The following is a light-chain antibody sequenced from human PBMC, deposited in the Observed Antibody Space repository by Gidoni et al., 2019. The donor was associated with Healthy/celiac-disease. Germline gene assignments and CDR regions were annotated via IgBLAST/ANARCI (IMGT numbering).Light chain of an antibody. CDR3: MQALQTPYT. V-gene: IGKV2-28*01. Sequence: DLVMTQSPLSLPVTPGEPASISCMSSQSLLHSNGYNYLDWYLQKPGQSPQLLIYLGSNRASGVPDRFSGSGSGTDFTLKISRVEAEDVGVYYCMQALQTPYTFGQGTKLEIK. CDR2: LGS. J-gene: IGKJ2*01. CDR1: QSLLHSNGYNY.